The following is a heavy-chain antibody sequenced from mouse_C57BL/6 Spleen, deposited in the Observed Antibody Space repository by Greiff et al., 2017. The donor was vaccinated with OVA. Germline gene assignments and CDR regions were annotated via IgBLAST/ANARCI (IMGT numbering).Heavy chain of an antibody. Sequence: EVQLQQSGPELVKPGASVKISCKASGYTFNDYYMNWVKQSHGKSLEWIGDINPNNGGTSYNQKFKGQATLTVDKSSSTAYMELRSLTSEDSAVYYCAKAPYGSSYRYAMDYWGQGTSVTVSS. CDR3: AKAPYGSSYRYAMDY. J-gene: IGHJ4*01. V-gene: IGHV1-26*01. CDR1: GYTFNDYY. D-gene: IGHD1-1*01. CDR2: INPNNGGT.